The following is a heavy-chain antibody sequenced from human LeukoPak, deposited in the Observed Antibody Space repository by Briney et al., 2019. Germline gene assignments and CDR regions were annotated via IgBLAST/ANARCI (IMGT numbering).Heavy chain of an antibody. Sequence: SVTVSCKASGGTFSSYAISWVRQAPGQGLEWMGGIIPIFGTANYAQKFQGRVTITADESTSTAYMELSSLRSEDTAVYYCARESATMVRGVIGWFDPWGQGTLVTVSS. CDR2: IIPIFGTA. CDR1: GGTFSSYA. J-gene: IGHJ5*02. D-gene: IGHD3-10*01. V-gene: IGHV1-69*01. CDR3: ARESATMVRGVIGWFDP.